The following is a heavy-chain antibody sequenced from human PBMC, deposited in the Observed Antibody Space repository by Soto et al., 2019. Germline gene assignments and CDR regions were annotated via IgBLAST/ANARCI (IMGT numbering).Heavy chain of an antibody. J-gene: IGHJ3*02. CDR1: GGTFSSYA. Sequence: QVQLVQSGAEVKKPGSSVKVSCKASGGTFSSYAISWARQAPGQGLEWMGGIIPIYGTANYAQKFQGRVTITADESTSTAYMELSSLRSEDTAVYYCARRSESPHSYGYFTDAFDIWGQGTMVTVSS. CDR2: IIPIYGTA. V-gene: IGHV1-69*01. CDR3: ARRSESPHSYGYFTDAFDI. D-gene: IGHD5-18*01.